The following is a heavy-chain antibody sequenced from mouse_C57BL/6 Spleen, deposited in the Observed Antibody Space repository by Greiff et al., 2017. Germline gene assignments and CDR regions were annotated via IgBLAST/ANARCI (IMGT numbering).Heavy chain of an antibody. J-gene: IGHJ3*01. Sequence: QVQLKEPGAELVTPGASVKLSCQASGSAFSSYWMNWVKQRPGKGLEWIGQIYPGDGDTNYHGKFKGKATLTADKSSSTAYMQLSSLTSEDSAVYCGAGDSSGYPWFAYWGQGTLVTVSA. CDR3: AGDSSGYPWFAY. V-gene: IGHV1-80*01. CDR2: IYPGDGDT. CDR1: GSAFSSYW. D-gene: IGHD3-2*02.